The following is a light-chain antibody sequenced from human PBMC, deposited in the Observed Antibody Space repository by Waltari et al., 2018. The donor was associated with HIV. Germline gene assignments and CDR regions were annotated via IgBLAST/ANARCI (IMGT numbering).Light chain of an antibody. CDR2: RNK. CDR3: ASWDDSLNGYV. V-gene: IGLV1-44*01. J-gene: IGLJ1*01. CDR1: SSTIGTNA. Sequence: QSVLTQPPSASGTPGQRVTIPCPESSSTIGTNAVHWYQQLPGTAPKLLIYRNKQRPSGVPDRFSGSKSGTSASLAISGLQSEDEADYYCASWDDSLNGYVFGTGTKVTVL.